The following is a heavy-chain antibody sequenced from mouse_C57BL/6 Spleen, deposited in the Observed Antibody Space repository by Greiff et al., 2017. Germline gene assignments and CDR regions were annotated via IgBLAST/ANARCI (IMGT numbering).Heavy chain of an antibody. J-gene: IGHJ2*01. V-gene: IGHV5-9-1*02. Sequence: EVQRVESGEGLVKPGGSLKLSCAASGFTFSSYAMSWVRQTPEKRLEWVAYISSGGDYIYYADTVKGRFTISRDNARNTLYLQMSSLKSEDTAMYYCTRDKSSYVRFDYWGQGTTLTVSS. CDR3: TRDKSSYVRFDY. D-gene: IGHD1-1*01. CDR1: GFTFSSYA. CDR2: ISSGGDYI.